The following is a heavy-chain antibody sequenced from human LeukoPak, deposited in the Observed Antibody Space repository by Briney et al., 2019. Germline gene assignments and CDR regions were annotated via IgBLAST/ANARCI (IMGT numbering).Heavy chain of an antibody. CDR1: GYTFTGYY. V-gene: IGHV1-2*02. CDR2: INPNSGGT. J-gene: IGHJ4*02. CDR3: ARVKVGATADY. Sequence: ASVKVSCKASGYTFTGYYMHWVRQAPGQGLEWMEWINPNSGGTNYAQKSQGRVTMTRDTSISTAYMELSRLRSDDTAVYYCARVKVGATADYWGQGALVTVSS. D-gene: IGHD1-26*01.